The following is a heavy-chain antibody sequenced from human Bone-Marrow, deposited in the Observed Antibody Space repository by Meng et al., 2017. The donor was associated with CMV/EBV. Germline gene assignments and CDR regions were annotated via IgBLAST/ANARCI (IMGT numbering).Heavy chain of an antibody. D-gene: IGHD2-2*01. V-gene: IGHV3-11*04. CDR3: ARDAVDIVLVPTTGAIDY. CDR2: ISNSGSIT. CDR1: GFTFSDYY. Sequence: GGFLRLSCAASGFTFSDYYMSWIRQTPGKGLEWVSYISNSGSITYYADSVKGRFTISRDNAKISLYLQMTRLRAEDTAVYYCARDAVDIVLVPTTGAIDYWGQGTMVTVSS. J-gene: IGHJ4*02.